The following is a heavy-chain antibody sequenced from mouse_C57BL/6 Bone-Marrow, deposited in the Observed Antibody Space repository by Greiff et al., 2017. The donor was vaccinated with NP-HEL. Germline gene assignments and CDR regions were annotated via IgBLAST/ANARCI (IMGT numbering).Heavy chain of an antibody. J-gene: IGHJ3*01. CDR2: IYPRSGNT. V-gene: IGHV1-81*01. CDR1: GYTFTSYG. Sequence: QVQLQQSGAELARPGASVKLSCKASGYTFTSYGISWVKQRPGQGLEWIGEIYPRSGNTYYNEKFKGKATLTADKSSSTAYMELRSLTSEDSAVYFCARGIFYYYGSSPAWFAYWGQGTLVTVSA. CDR3: ARGIFYYYGSSPAWFAY. D-gene: IGHD1-1*01.